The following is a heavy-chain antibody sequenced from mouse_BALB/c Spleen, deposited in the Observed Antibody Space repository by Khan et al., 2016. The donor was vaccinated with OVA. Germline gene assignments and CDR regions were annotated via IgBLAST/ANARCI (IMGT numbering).Heavy chain of an antibody. Sequence: IQLVQSGPELVKPGASVKMSCKASGYTFTSYVMHWVKQQPGLGLEWIGYIYPFNDDTKYNENFKGKATLTSDKSSSTAYMELSSLTSEDSAVYYCATVGNYYVSFAYWGQGTLVTVSA. CDR1: GYTFTSYV. CDR3: ATVGNYYVSFAY. D-gene: IGHD1-1*01. CDR2: IYPFNDDT. J-gene: IGHJ3*01. V-gene: IGHV1S136*01.